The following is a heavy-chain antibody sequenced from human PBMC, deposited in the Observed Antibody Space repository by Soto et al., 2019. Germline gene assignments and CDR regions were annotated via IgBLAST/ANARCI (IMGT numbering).Heavy chain of an antibody. CDR1: GGSISNYY. Sequence: ETLSLTCTVSGGSISNYYWSWLRQPPGKGLEWIGYIYSSGSTHYNPSLKSRVTISADTSKNQVSLKVRSVTAADTAVYYCARVPGPWGQGTLVTVSS. CDR2: IYSSGST. CDR3: ARVPGP. J-gene: IGHJ5*02. V-gene: IGHV4-59*12.